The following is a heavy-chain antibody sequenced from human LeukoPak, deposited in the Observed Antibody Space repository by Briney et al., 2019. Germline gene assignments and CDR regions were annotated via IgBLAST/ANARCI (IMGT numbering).Heavy chain of an antibody. CDR1: DFTFSSHW. J-gene: IGHJ4*02. CDR3: ARGIASSRSVATDL. V-gene: IGHV3-74*01. Sequence: GGSLRLSCAASDFTFSSHWMYWVRQAPGKGLVWVARLSGDGGTTRHADSVKGRFTISRDNTKNTLYLQMNSLGVEDTALYHCARGIASSRSVATDLWGQGTLVAVSS. CDR2: LSGDGGTT. D-gene: IGHD6-13*01.